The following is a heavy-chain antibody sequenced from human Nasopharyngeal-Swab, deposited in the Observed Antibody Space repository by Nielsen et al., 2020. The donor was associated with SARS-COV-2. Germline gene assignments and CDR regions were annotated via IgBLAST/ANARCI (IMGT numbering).Heavy chain of an antibody. CDR3: ASRYCGGDWYDGPLDY. V-gene: IGHV3-48*03. CDR2: ISSSGSTI. Sequence: GESLKISCAASGFTFSSYEMNWVRQAPGKGLEWVSYISSSGSTIYYADSVKGRFTISRDNAKNSLYLQMNSLRAEDTAVYYCASRYCGGDWYDGPLDYWGQGTLVTVSS. D-gene: IGHD2-21*02. CDR1: GFTFSSYE. J-gene: IGHJ4*02.